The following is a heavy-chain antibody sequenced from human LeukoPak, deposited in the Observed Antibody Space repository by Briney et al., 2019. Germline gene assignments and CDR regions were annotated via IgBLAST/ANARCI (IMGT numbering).Heavy chain of an antibody. J-gene: IGHJ4*02. D-gene: IGHD6-13*01. Sequence: SETLSLTCTVSGGSISSGDYYWSWIRQPPGKGLEWIGYIYYSGSTYYNPSLKSRVTISEGTSKNQFSLKLSSVTAADTAVYYCARGSKAAPGTFDYWGQGTLVTVSS. CDR2: IYYSGST. V-gene: IGHV4-30-4*01. CDR3: ARGSKAAPGTFDY. CDR1: GGSISSGDYY.